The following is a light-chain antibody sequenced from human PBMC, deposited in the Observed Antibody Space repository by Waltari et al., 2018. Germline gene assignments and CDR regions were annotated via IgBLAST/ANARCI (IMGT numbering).Light chain of an antibody. Sequence: EIMLTQSPATRSLSPGERATLSCRASQTVRTYLAWYQQKPGQAPRLLIFDASSRATCIPAKFSGSGSGTDFTLTVSNLEPEDFAVYYCQQRANWPYTFGQGTRVEI. CDR2: DAS. V-gene: IGKV3-11*01. J-gene: IGKJ2*01. CDR1: QTVRTY. CDR3: QQRANWPYT.